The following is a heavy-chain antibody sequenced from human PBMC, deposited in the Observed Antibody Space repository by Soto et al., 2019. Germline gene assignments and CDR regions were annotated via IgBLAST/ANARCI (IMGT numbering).Heavy chain of an antibody. Sequence: QVQLVESGGGVVQPGKSLRLSCAASGFTFSSYSIHWVRQAPGKGLEWVAVISKDGSNKYSADSVKGRITISRDNLKSTLYLQMNSLRAADTAVYYCASDDGEGLADNWGQGTLVTVSS. CDR1: GFTFSSYS. D-gene: IGHD3-10*01. V-gene: IGHV3-30*03. CDR3: ASDDGEGLADN. J-gene: IGHJ4*02. CDR2: ISKDGSNK.